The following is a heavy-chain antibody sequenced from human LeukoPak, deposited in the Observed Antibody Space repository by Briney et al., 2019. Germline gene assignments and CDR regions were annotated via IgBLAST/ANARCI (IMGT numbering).Heavy chain of an antibody. CDR3: ARAVLRYFDWILAYNWFDP. V-gene: IGHV1-69*06. D-gene: IGHD3-9*01. CDR2: IIPIFGTA. Sequence: GASVKVSCKASGGTFSSYAISWVRQAPGQGLEWMGGIIPIFGTANYAQKFQGRVTITADKSTSTAYMELSSLRSEDTAVYYCARAVLRYFDWILAYNWFDPWGQGTLVTVSS. CDR1: GGTFSSYA. J-gene: IGHJ5*02.